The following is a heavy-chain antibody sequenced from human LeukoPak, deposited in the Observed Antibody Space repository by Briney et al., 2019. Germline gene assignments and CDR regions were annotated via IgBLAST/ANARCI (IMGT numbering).Heavy chain of an antibody. V-gene: IGHV3-7*01. CDR2: IRPDGSAV. CDR1: GFTFNQHS. D-gene: IGHD3/OR15-3a*01. CDR3: ARFGLPYSIDL. Sequence: GGSLRLSCIASGFTFNQHSMSWVRQAPVKGLEWVASIRPDGSAVFYVDSVKGRFTFSRDNAKNTLDLQMNSLRAEDTAVYYCARFGLPYSIDLWGQGTMVTVSS. J-gene: IGHJ6*02.